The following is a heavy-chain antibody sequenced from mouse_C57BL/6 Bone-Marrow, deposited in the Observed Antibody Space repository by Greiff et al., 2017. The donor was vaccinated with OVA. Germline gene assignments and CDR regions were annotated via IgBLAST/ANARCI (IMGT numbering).Heavy chain of an antibody. CDR3: ARGYYGNFDY. V-gene: IGHV1-50*01. J-gene: IGHJ2*01. Sequence: VQLQQSGAELVKPGASVKLSCKASGYTFTSYWMQWVKQRPGQGLEWIGEIDPSDSYTNYNQKFKGKATLTVDTSSSTAYMQLSSLTSEDSAVYYCARGYYGNFDYWGQGTTLTVSS. CDR2: IDPSDSYT. CDR1: GYTFTSYW. D-gene: IGHD1-1*01.